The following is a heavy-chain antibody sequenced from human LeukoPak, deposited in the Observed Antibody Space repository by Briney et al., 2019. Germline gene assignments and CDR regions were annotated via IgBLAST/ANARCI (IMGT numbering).Heavy chain of an antibody. CDR2: INHSGST. Sequence: PSETLSLTCAVYGGSFSGYYWSWIRQPPGKGLEWIGEINHSGSTNYNPSLKSRVTISVDTSKNQFSLKLSSVTAADTAVYYCARESRYYDSSDYGGDDAFDIWGQGTMVTVSS. CDR3: ARESRYYDSSDYGGDDAFDI. V-gene: IGHV4-34*01. CDR1: GGSFSGYY. J-gene: IGHJ3*02. D-gene: IGHD3-22*01.